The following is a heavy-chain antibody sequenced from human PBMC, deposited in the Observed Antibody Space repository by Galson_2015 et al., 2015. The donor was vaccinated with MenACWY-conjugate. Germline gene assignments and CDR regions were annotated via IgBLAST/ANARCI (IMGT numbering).Heavy chain of an antibody. D-gene: IGHD2-15*01. V-gene: IGHV6-1*01. CDR2: RSKWYN. Sequence: RSKWYNDYAVSVISRITINPDTSKNQFSLHLNSVTPEDTAVYYCARVRGGSHNWVDPWGQGTLVTVSS. J-gene: IGHJ5*02. CDR3: ARVRGGSHNWVDP.